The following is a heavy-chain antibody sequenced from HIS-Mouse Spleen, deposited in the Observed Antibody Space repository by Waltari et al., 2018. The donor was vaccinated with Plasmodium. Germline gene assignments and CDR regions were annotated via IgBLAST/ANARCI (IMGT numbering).Heavy chain of an antibody. J-gene: IGHJ4*02. Sequence: EVQLVESGGGLVQPGGSLRLSCAASVFTVSSTYMRWVRQAPGKGLEWVSVIYSGGSTYYADSVKGRFTISRDNSKNTLYLQMNSLRAEDTAVYYCARLGIPYVDTAMAVGYWGQGTLVTVSS. CDR2: IYSGGST. V-gene: IGHV3-66*01. CDR3: ARLGIPYVDTAMAVGY. CDR1: VFTVSSTY. D-gene: IGHD5-18*01.